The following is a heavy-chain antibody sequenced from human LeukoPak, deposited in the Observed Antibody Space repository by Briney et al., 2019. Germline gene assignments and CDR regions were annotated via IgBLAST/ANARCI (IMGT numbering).Heavy chain of an antibody. CDR2: ISSSSSYI. V-gene: IGHV3-21*01. D-gene: IGHD5-24*01. CDR1: GFTFSSYS. CDR3: ANSPSRDGYPTGY. J-gene: IGHJ4*02. Sequence: GGSLRLSRAASGFTFSSYSMNWVRQAPGKGLEWVSSISSSSSYIYYADSVKGRFTISRDNAKNSLYLQMNSLRAEDTAVYYCANSPSRDGYPTGYWGQGTLVTVSS.